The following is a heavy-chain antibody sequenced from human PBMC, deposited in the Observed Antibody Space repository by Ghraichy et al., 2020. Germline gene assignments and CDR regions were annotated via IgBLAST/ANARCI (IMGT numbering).Heavy chain of an antibody. Sequence: SETLSLTCTVSGGSINNFYWNWIRQPAGKGLEWIGCIYISGYTNYNPSFTSRVTLSVDTSKNQFSLKLRSVTAADTAVYYCARDAPYDEVMTGQRGPAACDIWGQGTTVTVSS. CDR1: GGSINNFY. CDR2: IYISGYT. V-gene: IGHV4-4*07. D-gene: IGHD3-9*01. CDR3: ARDAPYDEVMTGQRGPAACDI. J-gene: IGHJ3*02.